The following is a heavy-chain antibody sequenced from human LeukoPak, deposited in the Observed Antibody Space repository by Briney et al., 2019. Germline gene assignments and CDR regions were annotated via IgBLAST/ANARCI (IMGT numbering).Heavy chain of an antibody. V-gene: IGHV3-30*02. J-gene: IGHJ4*02. CDR2: IRYDGSNK. D-gene: IGHD4-17*01. CDR3: AIRGKTTVTTWFDY. CDR1: GFTFSSYG. Sequence: SGGSLRLSCAASGFTFSSYGMHWVRQAPGKGLEWVAFIRYDGSNKYYADSVKGRFTIPRDNSKNTLYLQMNSLRAEDTAVYYCAIRGKTTVTTWFDYWGQGTLVTVSS.